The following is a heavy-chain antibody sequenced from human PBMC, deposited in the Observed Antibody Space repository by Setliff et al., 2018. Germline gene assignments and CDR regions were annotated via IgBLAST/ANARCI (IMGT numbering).Heavy chain of an antibody. V-gene: IGHV4-59*08. D-gene: IGHD3-3*01. J-gene: IGHJ6*03. CDR1: GGSISGASIRSYY. CDR2: VYYSGTT. CDR3: ARMSGFLYMDV. Sequence: PSETLSLTCTVSGGSISGASIRSYYWSWIRQPPGKGLEFIGYVYYSGTTNYDPSLKSRVTISLDTSKNQFSLNLSSVTAADTAVYYCARMSGFLYMDVWGKGTTVTVSS.